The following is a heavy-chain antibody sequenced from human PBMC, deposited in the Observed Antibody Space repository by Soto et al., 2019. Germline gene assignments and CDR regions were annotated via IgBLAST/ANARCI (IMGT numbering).Heavy chain of an antibody. Sequence: PSETLSLTCIVSGDSISSGNKYWSWIRQPPGKGLEWIGYVFSSGTTYYNPSLKGRVSISLDASENQFSLKFASVTDADSAVYYCARVPSPFDYYYAMDVWGQGTTVTVSS. D-gene: IGHD3-16*01. CDR1: GDSISSGNKY. CDR3: ARVPSPFDYYYAMDV. J-gene: IGHJ6*02. V-gene: IGHV4-30-4*01. CDR2: VFSSGTT.